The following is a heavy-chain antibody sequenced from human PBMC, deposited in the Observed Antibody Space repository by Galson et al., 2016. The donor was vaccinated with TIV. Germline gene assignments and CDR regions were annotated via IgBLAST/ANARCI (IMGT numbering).Heavy chain of an antibody. CDR2: IYSDGHT. Sequence: SLRLSCAGSEFIFGSYEMNWVRQAPGKGLAWVSLIYSDGHTYYADSVKGRFTISRDNSKNTVYLQMDSLRVEDTAVYYCARDRHCTNGVCYGLWGQGTLVTVSS. CDR3: ARDRHCTNGVCYGL. CDR1: EFIFGSYE. V-gene: IGHV3-53*01. J-gene: IGHJ4*02. D-gene: IGHD2-8*01.